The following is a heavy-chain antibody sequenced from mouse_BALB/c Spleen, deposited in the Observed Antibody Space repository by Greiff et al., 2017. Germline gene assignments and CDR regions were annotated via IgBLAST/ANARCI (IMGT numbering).Heavy chain of an antibody. J-gene: IGHJ2*01. V-gene: IGHV8-8*01. CDR1: GFSLSTSGMS. CDR2: IWWNDDK. Sequence: QVTLKESGPGILQPSQTLRLTCSFPGFSLSTSGMSVGWIRQPSGKVLEWLAHIWWNDDKYYNPALKSRLPISKVTSNNQVFLKIASVVTADTATYYRTRIARYDGGAFDYWGPGTTLTVSS. CDR3: TRIARYDGGAFDY. D-gene: IGHD2-14*01.